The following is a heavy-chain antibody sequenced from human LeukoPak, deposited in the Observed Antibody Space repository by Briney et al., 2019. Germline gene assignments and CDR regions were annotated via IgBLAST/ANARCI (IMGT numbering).Heavy chain of an antibody. CDR2: IYYSGST. Sequence: PSQTLSLTCTVSGGSISGGDYYWRWIRQPPGKGLEWIGYIYYSGSTYYNPSLKSRVTISVDTSKNQFSLKLSSVTAADTAVYYCARALGSGSSFDYWGQGTLVTVSS. CDR3: ARALGSGSSFDY. CDR1: GGSISGGDYY. J-gene: IGHJ4*02. D-gene: IGHD3-10*01. V-gene: IGHV4-30-4*01.